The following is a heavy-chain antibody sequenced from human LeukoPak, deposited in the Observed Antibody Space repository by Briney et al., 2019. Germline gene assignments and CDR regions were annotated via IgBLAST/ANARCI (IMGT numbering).Heavy chain of an antibody. CDR3: ARVRRGSYYSDY. CDR1: GYSISSGYY. D-gene: IGHD1-26*01. CDR2: FYHSGST. Sequence: SETLSLTCTVSGYSISSGYYWGWIRQPPGKGLEWIGSFYHSGSTYYNPSLKSRVTISVDTSKNQFSLKLSSVTAADTAVYYCARVRRGSYYSDYWGQGTLVTVSS. J-gene: IGHJ4*02. V-gene: IGHV4-38-2*02.